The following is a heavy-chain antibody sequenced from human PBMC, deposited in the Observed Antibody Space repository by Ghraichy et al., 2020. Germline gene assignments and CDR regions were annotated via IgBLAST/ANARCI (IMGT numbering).Heavy chain of an antibody. Sequence: GGSLRLSCAAPGFIFTSYSLNWVRQAPGKGLEWVSSISSSSIYIYYAESVQGRFTISRDNARNSLYLQMSSLRAEDTAVYYCASSTTSYRSSVLNAFDIWGQGTMVTVSS. CDR3: ASSTTSYRSSVLNAFDI. D-gene: IGHD2-2*01. J-gene: IGHJ3*02. V-gene: IGHV3-21*01. CDR1: GFIFTSYS. CDR2: ISSSSIYI.